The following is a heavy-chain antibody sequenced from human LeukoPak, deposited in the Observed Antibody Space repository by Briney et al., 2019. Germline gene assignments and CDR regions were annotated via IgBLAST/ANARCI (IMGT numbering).Heavy chain of an antibody. CDR1: GFTFSSHA. CDR3: AKGRGRYGSGSYYNWIFDY. V-gene: IGHV3-23*01. J-gene: IGHJ4*02. Sequence: AGGSLRLSCAASGFTFSSHAMNWVRQAPGKGLEWVSAISGSGGSTYYANSVKGRFTISRDNSKNTLYLQMNSLRAEDTAVYYCAKGRGRYGSGSYYNWIFDYWGQGTLVTVSS. CDR2: ISGSGGST. D-gene: IGHD3-10*01.